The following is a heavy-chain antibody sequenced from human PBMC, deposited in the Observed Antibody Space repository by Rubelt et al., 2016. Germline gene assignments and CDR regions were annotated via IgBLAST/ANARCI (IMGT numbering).Heavy chain of an antibody. CDR3: ARDSGSYSGAVDI. CDR1: GGSFSGYY. D-gene: IGHD1-26*01. J-gene: IGHJ3*02. CDR2: INHSGST. Sequence: QVQLQQWGAGLLKPSETLSLTCAVYGGSFSGYYWSWIRQPPGKGLEWIGEINHSGSTNYNPSLKSCVTISVGASKNQFSVKLSSVTAADTAVYYCARDSGSYSGAVDIWGQGTMVTVSS. V-gene: IGHV4-34*01.